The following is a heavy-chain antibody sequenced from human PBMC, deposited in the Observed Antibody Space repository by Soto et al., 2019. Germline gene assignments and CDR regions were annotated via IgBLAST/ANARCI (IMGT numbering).Heavy chain of an antibody. CDR3: ASSNWGQHPKIDY. D-gene: IGHD7-27*01. Sequence: ASVKVSCKASGYTFTGYYMHWVRQAPGQGLEWMGWINPNSGGTNYAQKFQGRVTMTRDTSISTAYMELSRLRSDDTVVYYCASSNWGQHPKIDYWGQGTLVTVSS. CDR2: INPNSGGT. J-gene: IGHJ4*02. CDR1: GYTFTGYY. V-gene: IGHV1-2*02.